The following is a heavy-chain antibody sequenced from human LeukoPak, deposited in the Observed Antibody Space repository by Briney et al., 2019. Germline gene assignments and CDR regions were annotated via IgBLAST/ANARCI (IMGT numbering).Heavy chain of an antibody. CDR2: ISGSGVGT. CDR1: GFTFRNHG. J-gene: IGHJ4*02. D-gene: IGHD3-16*02. CDR3: AKPLDYVWGNYRCTGFDH. V-gene: IGHV3-23*01. Sequence: PGGSLRLSCAASGFTFRNHGMTWVRQAPGKGLEWVSGISGSGVGTYYADSVKGRFTISRDNSKNTLYLQMDSLRVEDTAVYYCAKPLDYVWGNYRCTGFDHWGQGILVTVSS.